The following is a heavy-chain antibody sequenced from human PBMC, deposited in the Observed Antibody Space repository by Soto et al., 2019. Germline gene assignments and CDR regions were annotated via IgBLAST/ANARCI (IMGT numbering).Heavy chain of an antibody. CDR1: GGSISSYY. CDR2: IYTSGST. J-gene: IGHJ5*02. Sequence: QVQLQESGPGLVKPSETLSLTCTVSGGSISSYYWSWIRQPAGKGLEWIGRIYTSGSTNYNPSLKSRVTMSVDTSKNQCSLRLSSVTAADTAVYYCARAVIAVAGTAAWWFDPWGQGTLVTVSS. D-gene: IGHD6-19*01. CDR3: ARAVIAVAGTAAWWFDP. V-gene: IGHV4-4*07.